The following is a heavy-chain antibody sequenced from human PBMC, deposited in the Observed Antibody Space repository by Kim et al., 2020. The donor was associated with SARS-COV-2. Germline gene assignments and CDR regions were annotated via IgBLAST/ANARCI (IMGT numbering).Heavy chain of an antibody. V-gene: IGHV4-34*01. J-gene: IGHJ4*02. CDR3: ARVSDSSNFDY. CDR2: T. D-gene: IGHD6-13*01. Sequence: TNYNPSPMSRVTISVDTAKNQFSLKLSSVTAADTDVYYCARVSDSSNFDYWGQGNLVTVSS.